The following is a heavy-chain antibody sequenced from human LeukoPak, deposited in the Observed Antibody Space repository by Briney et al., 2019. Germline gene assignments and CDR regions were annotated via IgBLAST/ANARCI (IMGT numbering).Heavy chain of an antibody. J-gene: IGHJ4*02. CDR1: GFTFSSYA. CDR3: ARGGYDSYYFDY. D-gene: IGHD5-12*01. V-gene: IGHV3-30*04. CDR2: ISYDGSNK. Sequence: GGSLRLSCAASGFTFSSYAMHWVRQAPGKGLEWVAVISYDGSNKYYADSVKGRFTISRDNSKNTLYLQMNSLRAEDTAVYYCARGGYDSYYFDYWGQGTLVTVSP.